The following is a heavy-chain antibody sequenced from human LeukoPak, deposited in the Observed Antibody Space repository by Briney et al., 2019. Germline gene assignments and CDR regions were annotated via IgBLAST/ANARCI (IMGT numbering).Heavy chain of an antibody. V-gene: IGHV4-30-4*01. J-gene: IGHJ6*02. D-gene: IGHD2-15*01. CDR2: IYYSGST. CDR1: GGSISSGDYY. CDR3: ARDRGYYYYGMDV. Sequence: PSETLSLTCTVSGGSISSGDYYWSWIRQPPGKGLEWIGYIYYSGSTYYNPSLKSRVTISVDTSKNQFSLKLSSVTAADTAVYYCARDRGYYYYGMDVWGQGTTVTVSS.